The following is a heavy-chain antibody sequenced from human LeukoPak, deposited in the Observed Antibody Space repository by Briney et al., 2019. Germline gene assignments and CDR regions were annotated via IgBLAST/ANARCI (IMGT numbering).Heavy chain of an antibody. V-gene: IGHV3-7*01. CDR3: GRDQGYWTWANWRGDAFDV. J-gene: IGHJ3*01. D-gene: IGHD2-8*01. CDR2: IKEDGSEK. CDR1: GFTFSTHW. Sequence: GGSLRLSCAASGFTFSTHWMSWVRQAPGKGLEWVAKIKEDGSEKYYVDSVKGRFTISRDNAKNSLSLQMHSLRDEDTAVYFCGRDQGYWTWANWRGDAFDVWGQGSMVSVSS.